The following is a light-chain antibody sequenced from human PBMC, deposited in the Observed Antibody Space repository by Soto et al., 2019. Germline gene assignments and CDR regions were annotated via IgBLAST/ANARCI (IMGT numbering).Light chain of an antibody. V-gene: IGKV1-5*01. CDR1: QSISSW. J-gene: IGKJ3*01. Sequence: DIQMTQSPSTLSASVGDRVTITCRASQSISSWLAWYQQKPGKAPKLLIHEASRLETGVPSRFSGSESGTEFTLTISGLHAEDSATYYCQQYNSYSPLTFGPGTKVDIK. CDR2: EAS. CDR3: QQYNSYSPLT.